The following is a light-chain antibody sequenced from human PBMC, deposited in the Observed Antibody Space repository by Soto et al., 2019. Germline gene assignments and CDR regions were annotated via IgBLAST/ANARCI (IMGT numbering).Light chain of an antibody. V-gene: IGKV3D-20*01. Sequence: EIVSTQSPGTLALSPGERANLSCGASQTVGSNYVAWYQQKPGLAPRLPIYDACTRATAIPDRFSGSGSGTDFTLTISRLEPEDFAVYYCQHYGSSPWTFGQGTKVEL. CDR1: QTVGSNY. CDR3: QHYGSSPWT. J-gene: IGKJ1*01. CDR2: DAC.